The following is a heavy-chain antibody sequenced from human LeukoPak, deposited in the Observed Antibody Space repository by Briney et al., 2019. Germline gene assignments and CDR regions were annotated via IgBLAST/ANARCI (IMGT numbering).Heavy chain of an antibody. CDR1: GFTFSSYG. V-gene: IGHV3-23*01. D-gene: IGHD3-10*01. J-gene: IGHJ5*02. CDR3: AKVLMSGRSGSYPDPNWFDP. CDR2: ISGSGGST. Sequence: QSGGSLRLSCAASGFTFSSYGMSWVRQAPGKGLEWVSAISGSGGSTYYADSVKGRFTISRDNSKNTLYLQMNSLRAEDTAVYYCAKVLMSGRSGSYPDPNWFDPWGQGTLVTVSS.